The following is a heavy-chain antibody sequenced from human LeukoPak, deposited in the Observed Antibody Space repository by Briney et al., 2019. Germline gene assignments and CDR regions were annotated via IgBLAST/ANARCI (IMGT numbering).Heavy chain of an antibody. V-gene: IGHV3-23*01. CDR3: AKDYPTIPVAGSPLFDY. CDR2: ITGSGDTS. J-gene: IGHJ4*02. D-gene: IGHD6-19*01. CDR1: GFTFSSYA. Sequence: GGSLRLSCAASGFTFSSYAMSWVRQAPGKGLEWVSGITGSGDTSFYADSVKGRFTISRDNSRDMLYLQMSGLRDEDTAICYCAKDYPTIPVAGSPLFDYWGQGSLVTVSS.